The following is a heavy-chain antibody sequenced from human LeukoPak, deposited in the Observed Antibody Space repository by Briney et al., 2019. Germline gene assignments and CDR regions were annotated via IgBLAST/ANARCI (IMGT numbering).Heavy chain of an antibody. V-gene: IGHV3-53*01. CDR3: ARGIRDCSRTTCYQPFDY. Sequence: PGGSLRLSCAASGLIVSNNYTSWVRQAPGKGLEWVSIVYSGGHTYADSVKGRFTISRDKSKNTLYLQMSSLRAEDTAVYYCARGIRDCSRTTCYQPFDYWGQGALVTVSS. J-gene: IGHJ4*02. CDR2: VYSGGHT. D-gene: IGHD2-2*01. CDR1: GLIVSNNY.